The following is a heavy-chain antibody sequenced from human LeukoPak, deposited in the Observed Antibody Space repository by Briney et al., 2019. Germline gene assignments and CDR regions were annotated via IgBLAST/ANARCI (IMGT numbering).Heavy chain of an antibody. V-gene: IGHV5-51*01. CDR1: GYSSTSYW. D-gene: IGHD2-15*01. J-gene: IGHJ3*02. CDR2: IYPGDSDT. CDR3: ARRSGVVVAASDAFDI. Sequence: GESLKISCKGSGYSSTSYWIGWVRQMPGKGLEWMGIIYPGDSDTRYSPSFQGQVTISADKSISTAYLQWSSLKASDTAMYYCARRSGVVVAASDAFDIWGQGTMVTVSS.